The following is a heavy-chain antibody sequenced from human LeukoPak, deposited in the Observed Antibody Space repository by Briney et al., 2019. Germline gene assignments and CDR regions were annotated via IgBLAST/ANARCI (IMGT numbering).Heavy chain of an antibody. V-gene: IGHV1-18*01. Sequence: ASVKVSCKASGYTFTSYGISWVRQAPGQGLEWMGWISAYNGNTNYAQKFQGRVTMTRDTSISTAYMELSRLRSDDTAVYYCAREFVGYCSGGSCYFADYWGQGTLVTVSS. D-gene: IGHD2-15*01. CDR1: GYTFTSYG. J-gene: IGHJ4*02. CDR2: ISAYNGNT. CDR3: AREFVGYCSGGSCYFADY.